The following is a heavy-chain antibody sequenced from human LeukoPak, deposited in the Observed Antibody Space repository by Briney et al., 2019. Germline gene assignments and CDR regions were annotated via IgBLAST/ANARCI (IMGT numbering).Heavy chain of an antibody. CDR1: GYTFTSYG. D-gene: IGHD3-10*01. CDR2: ISAYNGNT. J-gene: IGHJ4*02. V-gene: IGHV1-18*01. CDR3: ARPKAVRGVIPYYFDY. Sequence: GASVKVSCKASGYTFTSYGISWVRQAPGQGLEWMGWISAYNGNTNYAQKLQGRVTMTTDTSTSTAYMELRSLRSDDTAVYYCARPKAVRGVIPYYFDYWGQGTLVTVSS.